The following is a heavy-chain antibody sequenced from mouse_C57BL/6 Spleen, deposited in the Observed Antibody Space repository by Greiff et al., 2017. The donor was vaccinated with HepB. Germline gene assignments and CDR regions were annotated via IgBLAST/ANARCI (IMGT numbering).Heavy chain of an antibody. J-gene: IGHJ2*01. CDR2: FYPGSGSI. V-gene: IGHV1-62-2*01. CDR3: ARHEGRYYYGSSYQFDY. CDR1: GYTFTEYT. Sequence: VQLQQSGAELVKPGASVKLSCKASGYTFTEYTIHWVKQRSGQGLEWIGWFYPGSGSIKYNEKFKDKATLTADKSSSTVYMELSRLTSEDSAVYVCARHEGRYYYGSSYQFDYWGQGTTLTVSS. D-gene: IGHD1-1*01.